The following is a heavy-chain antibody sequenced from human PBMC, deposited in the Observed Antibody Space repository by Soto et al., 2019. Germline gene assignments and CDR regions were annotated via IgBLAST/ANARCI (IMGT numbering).Heavy chain of an antibody. J-gene: IGHJ4*02. D-gene: IGHD3-22*01. CDR3: ATPSSGYYFDTIVY. V-gene: IGHV3-30*03. Sequence: QVQLVESGGGVVQPGRSLRLSCAASGFTFSSYGMHWFRQAPGKGLEWVAVISYDGSNNYYADSVKGRFTISRDNSKNTMYLQMNCLRAEDTAVYYCATPSSGYYFDTIVYCVQGTLVTVSS. CDR2: ISYDGSNN. CDR1: GFTFSSYG.